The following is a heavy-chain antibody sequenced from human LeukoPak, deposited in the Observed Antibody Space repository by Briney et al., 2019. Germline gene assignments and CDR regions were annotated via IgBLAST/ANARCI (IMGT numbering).Heavy chain of an antibody. J-gene: IGHJ5*02. D-gene: IGHD2-15*01. V-gene: IGHV3-21*01. CDR3: ARGVVEVVAAPELYNWFDP. CDR2: ISSSSSYI. Sequence: GGSLTLSCAASGFTFSSYSMNWVRPAPGKGLEWVSSISSSSSYIYYADSVKGRFTISRDNAKNSLYLQMNSLRAEDTAVYYCARGVVEVVAAPELYNWFDPWGQGTLVTVSS. CDR1: GFTFSSYS.